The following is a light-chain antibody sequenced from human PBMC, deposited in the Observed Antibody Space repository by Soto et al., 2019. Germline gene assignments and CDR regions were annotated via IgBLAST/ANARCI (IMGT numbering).Light chain of an antibody. CDR1: LSVSSGY. CDR3: KQYGSSSWR. Sequence: IGLTQSPGTLSLCLRERATLSCMSSLSVSSGYLAWYQQKPGQAPRLLIYCTSSRATAIPDRFSGSGSGTDFTLTISRLEPEGFAVYSCKQYGSSSWRCRRGTKVDI. CDR2: CTS. V-gene: IGKV3-20*01. J-gene: IGKJ1*01.